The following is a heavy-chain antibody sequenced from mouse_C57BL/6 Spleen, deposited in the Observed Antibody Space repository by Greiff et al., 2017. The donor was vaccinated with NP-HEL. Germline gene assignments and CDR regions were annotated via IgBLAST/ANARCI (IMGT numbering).Heavy chain of an antibody. CDR3: ARSGGNLSYWYFDV. CDR2: IYPSDSET. CDR1: GYTFPSYW. Sequence: QVQLQQPGAELVRPGSSVKLSCKASGYTFPSYWMDWVKQRPGQGLEWIGNIYPSDSETHYNQKFKDKATLTVDKSSSTAYMQLSSLTSEDSAVYYCARSGGNLSYWYFDVWGTGTTVTVSS. D-gene: IGHD2-1*01. J-gene: IGHJ1*03. V-gene: IGHV1-61*01.